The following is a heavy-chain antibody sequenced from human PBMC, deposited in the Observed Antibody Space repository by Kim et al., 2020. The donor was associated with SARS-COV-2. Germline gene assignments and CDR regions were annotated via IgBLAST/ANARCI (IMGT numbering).Heavy chain of an antibody. CDR2: IYSGGST. CDR1: GFTVSSNY. Sequence: GGSLRLSCAASGFTVSSNYMSWVRQAPGKGLEWVSVIYSGGSTYYADSVKGRFTISRDNSKNTLYLQMNSLRAEDTAVYYCARDSLAGAGFDYWGQGTLVTVSS. D-gene: IGHD6-19*01. CDR3: ARDSLAGAGFDY. V-gene: IGHV3-53*01. J-gene: IGHJ4*02.